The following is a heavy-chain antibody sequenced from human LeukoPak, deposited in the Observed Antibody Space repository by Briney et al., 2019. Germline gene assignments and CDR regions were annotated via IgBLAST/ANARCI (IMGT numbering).Heavy chain of an antibody. J-gene: IGHJ4*02. D-gene: IGHD5-12*01. CDR3: ARPRVDIVATTSYYFDY. Sequence: GGTLRLSCATSGFTFSTYAMNWVRQAPGKGLEWMGIIYPGDSDTRYSPSFQGQVTISADKSISTAYLQWSSLKASDTAMYYCARPRVDIVATTSYYFDYWGQGTLVTVSS. CDR2: IYPGDSDT. CDR1: GFTFSTYA. V-gene: IGHV5-51*01.